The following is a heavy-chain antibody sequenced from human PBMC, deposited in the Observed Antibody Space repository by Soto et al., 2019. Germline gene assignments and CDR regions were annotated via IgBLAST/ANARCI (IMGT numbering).Heavy chain of an antibody. J-gene: IGHJ4*02. CDR1: GFMFSAYW. CDR2: IHGDGGKI. Sequence: PGGSLRLSCAASGFMFSAYWMSWVRQAPGKGLEWVANIHGDGGKIYYVDSVKGRFTISRDNAKRSLYLQMKILRAEDTAVYYCARDFYGGYTYGPGDYWGQGALVTVSS. D-gene: IGHD5-18*01. V-gene: IGHV3-7*01. CDR3: ARDFYGGYTYGPGDY.